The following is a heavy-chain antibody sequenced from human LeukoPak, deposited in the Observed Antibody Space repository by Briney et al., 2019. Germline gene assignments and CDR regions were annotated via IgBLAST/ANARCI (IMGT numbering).Heavy chain of an antibody. CDR2: ISSSSSYI. D-gene: IGHD3-22*01. CDR3: ARDWGYYYDSSAMWFDP. CDR1: GFTFSSYN. Sequence: PGGSLRLSCAASGFTFSSYNMNWVRQAPGKGLEWVSSISSSSSYIYYADSVKGRFTISRDNSKNTLYLQMNSLRAEDTAVYYCARDWGYYYDSSAMWFDPWGQGTLVTVSS. V-gene: IGHV3-21*01. J-gene: IGHJ5*02.